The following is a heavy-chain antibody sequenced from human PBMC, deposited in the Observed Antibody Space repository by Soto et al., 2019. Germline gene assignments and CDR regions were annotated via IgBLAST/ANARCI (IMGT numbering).Heavy chain of an antibody. CDR3: ARESYSSGWTDIDAFDI. CDR1: GGSISSYY. D-gene: IGHD6-19*01. CDR2: IYTSGST. Sequence: SETLYLTSTVSGGSISSYYWSWIRQPAGKGLEWIGRIYTSGSTNYNPSLKSRVTMSVDTSKNQFSLKLSSVTAADTAVYYCARESYSSGWTDIDAFDIWGQGTMVTVS. V-gene: IGHV4-4*07. J-gene: IGHJ3*02.